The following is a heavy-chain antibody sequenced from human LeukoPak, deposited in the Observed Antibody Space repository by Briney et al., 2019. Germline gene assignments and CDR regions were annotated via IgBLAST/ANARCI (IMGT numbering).Heavy chain of an antibody. J-gene: IGHJ6*01. CDR1: GFTFSNYG. CDR3: ASFGYYYYGMDV. Sequence: GGSLRLTCAASGFTFSNYGMHWVRQAPGKGLEGVAVISYDGSNKFYAVSVRGRLTISRVNSRNTLYLQIHSLRPEDTAVYYCASFGYYYYGMDVWGQGTTVTGSS. V-gene: IGHV3-30*03. D-gene: IGHD3-16*01. CDR2: ISYDGSNK.